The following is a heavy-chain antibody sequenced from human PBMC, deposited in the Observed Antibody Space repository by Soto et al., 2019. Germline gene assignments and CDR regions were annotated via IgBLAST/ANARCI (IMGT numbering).Heavy chain of an antibody. CDR2: ISGNGGKT. CDR3: AKDGRDSGSYYWEH. D-gene: IGHD1-26*01. V-gene: IGHV3-23*01. CDR1: GLTFSSYA. J-gene: IGHJ4*02. Sequence: EVQLLESGGGLVQPGGSLRLSCAASGLTFSSYAMSWVRQAPGKGLEWVSGISGNGGKTYSKDSVKGRFTISRDNANSTLYLQMPGLRADDTAVYYCAKDGRDSGSYYWEHWGQGTLVTVSS.